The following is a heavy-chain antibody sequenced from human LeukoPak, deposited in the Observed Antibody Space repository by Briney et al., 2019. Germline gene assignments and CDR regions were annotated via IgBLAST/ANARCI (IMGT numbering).Heavy chain of an antibody. CDR1: GYTFTSYG. CDR2: ISAYNGNT. J-gene: IGHJ4*02. D-gene: IGHD3-22*01. V-gene: IGHV1-18*01. CDR3: ARDRGHYYDSSGYVDY. Sequence: GASVKVSCKASGYTFTSYGISWVRQAPGQGLEWMGWISAYNGNTNYAQKLQGRVTMTTDTSTSTAYMELRSLRSDDTAVYYCARDRGHYYDSSGYVDYWGQGTLVTVSS.